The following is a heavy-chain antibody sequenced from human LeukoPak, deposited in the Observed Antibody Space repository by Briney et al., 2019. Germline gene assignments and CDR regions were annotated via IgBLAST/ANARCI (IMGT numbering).Heavy chain of an antibody. Sequence: PGGSLRLSCAASGFTFSSYWMSWVRQAPGKGLEWVANIKQDGSEKYYVDSVKGRFTISRDNAKNSLYLQMNSLTTEDTALYYCAKTQAVTGYGDWFDPWGQGTLVTVSS. J-gene: IGHJ5*02. V-gene: IGHV3-7*03. D-gene: IGHD6-19*01. CDR3: AKTQAVTGYGDWFDP. CDR1: GFTFSSYW. CDR2: IKQDGSEK.